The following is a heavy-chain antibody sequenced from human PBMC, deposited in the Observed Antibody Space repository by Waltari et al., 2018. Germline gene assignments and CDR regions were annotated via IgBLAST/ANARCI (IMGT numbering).Heavy chain of an antibody. CDR1: GGSFSGYS. V-gene: IGHV4-34*01. CDR3: ARKALYGSGSYYYYYYYGMDV. D-gene: IGHD3-10*01. CDR2: INHSGST. Sequence: QVQLQQWGAGLLKPSETLSLTCAVYGGSFSGYSWSWIRQPPGKGLEWIGEINHSGSTNYNPSLKSRVTISVDTSKNQFSLKLSSVTAADTAVYYCARKALYGSGSYYYYYYYGMDVWGQGTTVTVSS. J-gene: IGHJ6*02.